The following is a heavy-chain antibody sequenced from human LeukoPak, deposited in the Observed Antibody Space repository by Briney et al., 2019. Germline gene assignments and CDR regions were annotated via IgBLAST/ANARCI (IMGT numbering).Heavy chain of an antibody. J-gene: IGHJ6*03. D-gene: IGHD3-16*02. CDR2: INHSGST. CDR3: ARSYSSYYYYYMDV. Sequence: TSETLSLTCAVYGGSFSGYYWSWIRQPPGKGLEWIGEINHSGSTNYNPSLKSRVTISVDTSKNQFSLKLSSVTAADTAVYYCARSYSSYYYYYMDVWGKGTTVIVSS. V-gene: IGHV4-34*01. CDR1: GGSFSGYY.